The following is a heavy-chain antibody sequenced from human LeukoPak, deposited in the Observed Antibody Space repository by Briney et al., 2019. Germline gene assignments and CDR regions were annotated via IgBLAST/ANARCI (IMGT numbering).Heavy chain of an antibody. D-gene: IGHD5-18*01. J-gene: IGHJ3*02. V-gene: IGHV1-18*01. CDR3: ARANTAHDAFDI. CDR1: GYTFTSYG. CDR2: ISAYNGNT. Sequence: ASVKVSCKASGYTFTSYGISWVRQAPGQGLEWMGWISAYNGNTNYAQKLQGRVTMTTDTSTSTAYMELRSLRSDDTAGYYCARANTAHDAFDIWGQGTMVTVSS.